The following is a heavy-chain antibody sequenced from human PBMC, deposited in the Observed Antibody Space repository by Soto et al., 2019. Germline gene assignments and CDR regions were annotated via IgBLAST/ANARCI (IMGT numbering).Heavy chain of an antibody. CDR2: IYYSGST. V-gene: IGHV4-39*01. Sequence: SETLSLTCTVSGGSISSSSYYWGWIRQPPGKGLEWIGSIYYSGSTYYNPSLKSRVTISVDTSKNQFSLKLSSVTAADTAVYYCARRKRGDYVQWGQGTLVTVSS. CDR1: GGSISSSSYY. J-gene: IGHJ4*02. D-gene: IGHD4-17*01. CDR3: ARRKRGDYVQ.